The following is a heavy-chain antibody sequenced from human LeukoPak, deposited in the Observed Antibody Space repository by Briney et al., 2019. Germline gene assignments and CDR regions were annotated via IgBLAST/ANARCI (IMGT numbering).Heavy chain of an antibody. CDR3: ARAIKGRTMAYNWFDP. J-gene: IGHJ5*02. CDR2: IYHSGST. CDR1: GYSIGSDYY. V-gene: IGHV4-38-2*01. D-gene: IGHD3-10*01. Sequence: ASETLSLTCAVSGYSIGSDYYWGWIRQPPGKGLEWIGSIYHSGSTYYNPSLKSRVTISVDTSKNQFSLKLSSVTAADTAVYYCARAIKGRTMAYNWFDPWGQGTLVTVSS.